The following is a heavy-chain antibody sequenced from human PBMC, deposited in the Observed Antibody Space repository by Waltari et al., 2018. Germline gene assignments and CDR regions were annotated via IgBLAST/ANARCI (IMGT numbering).Heavy chain of an antibody. CDR1: GFTFSSYG. V-gene: IGHV3-48*01. D-gene: IGHD5-18*01. Sequence: EVQLVESGGGLVQPGGSLRLSCAASGFTFSSYGMNWVRKAPGKGLEWVSYISSSSSTIYYADSVKGRFTISRDNAKRSLYLQMNSLRAEDTAVYYCASGSYSYGLGYWGQGTLVTVSS. CDR2: ISSSSSTI. CDR3: ASGSYSYGLGY. J-gene: IGHJ4*02.